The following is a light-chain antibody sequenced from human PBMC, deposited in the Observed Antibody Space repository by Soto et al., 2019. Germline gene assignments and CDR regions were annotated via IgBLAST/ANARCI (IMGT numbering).Light chain of an antibody. CDR2: AAS. CDR3: LQDYNYPRT. V-gene: IGKV1-6*01. CDR1: QGIRND. J-gene: IGKJ1*01. Sequence: AIQMTQSPSSLSASVGDRVTITCRASQGIRNDLNWYQQKPGKAPKLLIYAASSLQSGVPSKFSGSGSGTDFTITISSLQPEDFATYYCLQDYNYPRTFGQGTKVEIK.